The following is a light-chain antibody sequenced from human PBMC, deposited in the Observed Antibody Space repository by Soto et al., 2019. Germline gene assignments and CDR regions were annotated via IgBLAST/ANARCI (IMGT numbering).Light chain of an antibody. CDR1: SSNIGAGYD. CDR2: DNS. Sequence: QSVLTQPSSVSGSPGQRVTISCTGSSSNIGAGYDVHWYQQLPGTAPKLLMYDNSNRPSGVPDRFSGSKSGTTASLAITGLQAEEEADYYYQSYDSSLSGYYVFGTGTKVTVL. J-gene: IGLJ1*01. V-gene: IGLV1-40*01. CDR3: QSYDSSLSGYYV.